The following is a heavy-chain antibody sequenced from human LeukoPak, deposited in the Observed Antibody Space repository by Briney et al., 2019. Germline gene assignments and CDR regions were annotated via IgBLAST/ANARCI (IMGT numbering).Heavy chain of an antibody. D-gene: IGHD3-22*01. V-gene: IGHV3-23*01. J-gene: IGHJ4*02. CDR1: GFIFSSYA. CDR3: ATQTITLVVVISPFDY. Sequence: PGGSLRLSCAASGFIFSSYAMSWVRQAPGKGLEWVSTISGSGGSTYYADSVKGRFTISRDNSRSTVYLQMNSLKPDDTAVYYCATQTITLVVVISPFDYWGQGALVTVSS. CDR2: ISGSGGST.